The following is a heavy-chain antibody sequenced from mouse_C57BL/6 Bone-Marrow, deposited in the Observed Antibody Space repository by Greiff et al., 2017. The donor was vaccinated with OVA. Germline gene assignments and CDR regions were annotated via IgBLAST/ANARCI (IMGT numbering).Heavy chain of an antibody. CDR2: IYPGDGDT. CDR1: GYAFSSSW. D-gene: IGHD1-1*01. V-gene: IGHV1-82*01. Sequence: QVQLQQSGPELVKPGASVKISCKASGYAFSSSWMNWVKQRPGQGLEWIGRIYPGDGDTNYNGKFKGKATLTADKSSSTAYMQLSSLTSEDSAVYFCARYYYCSSFDYWGQGTTLTVSP. CDR3: ARYYYCSSFDY. J-gene: IGHJ2*01.